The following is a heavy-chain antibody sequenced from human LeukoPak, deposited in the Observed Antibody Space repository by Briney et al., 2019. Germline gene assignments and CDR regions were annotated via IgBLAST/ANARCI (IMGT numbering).Heavy chain of an antibody. Sequence: GGSLRLSCAASRFIFSSYAMSWVRQAPGKGLEWVSCISSSSSYIYYADSVKGRFTISRDNAKNSLYLQMNSLRAEDTAVYYCARAHNWKYGSFDFWGQGTLVTVSS. V-gene: IGHV3-21*01. D-gene: IGHD1-7*01. CDR3: ARAHNWKYGSFDF. CDR1: RFIFSSYA. J-gene: IGHJ4*02. CDR2: ISSSSSYI.